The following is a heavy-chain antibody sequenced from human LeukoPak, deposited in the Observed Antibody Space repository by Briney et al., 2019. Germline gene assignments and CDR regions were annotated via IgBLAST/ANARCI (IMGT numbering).Heavy chain of an antibody. V-gene: IGHV3-43*02. D-gene: IGHD6-13*01. CDR1: GFTVSSYY. Sequence: GGSLRLSCAASGFTVSSYYVTWVRQAPGKGLEWVSLISGDGGSTYYADSVKGRFTISRDNSKNSLYLQMNSLRTEDTALYYCAKDLSSWELLFDYWGQGTLVTVSS. CDR2: ISGDGGST. J-gene: IGHJ4*02. CDR3: AKDLSSWELLFDY.